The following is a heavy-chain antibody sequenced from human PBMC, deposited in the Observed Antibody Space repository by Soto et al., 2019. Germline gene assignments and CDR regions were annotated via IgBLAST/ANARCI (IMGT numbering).Heavy chain of an antibody. CDR1: GSTFSSYA. V-gene: IGHV3-33*01. J-gene: IGHJ4*02. D-gene: IGHD1-1*01. CDR3: AREETGTFDC. Sequence: QVQLVESGGGVVQPGRSLRLSCAASGSTFSSYATHWVRQAPGKGLEWVAVIWYDGSNEDYADSVKGRFTISRDNSKNTLFLQMNSLRAEDTAVYYCAREETGTFDCWGQGTLVTVSS. CDR2: IWYDGSNE.